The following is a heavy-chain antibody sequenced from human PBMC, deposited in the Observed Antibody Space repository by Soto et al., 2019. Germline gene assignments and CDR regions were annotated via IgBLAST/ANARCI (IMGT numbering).Heavy chain of an antibody. CDR1: GFTFSSYG. CDR3: ARDRLAAAASPGYYYGMDV. J-gene: IGHJ6*02. V-gene: IGHV3-33*01. D-gene: IGHD6-13*01. Sequence: AGGSLRLSCAASGFTFSSYGMHWVRQAPGKGLEWVAVIWYDGSNKYYADSVKGRFTISRDNSKNTLYLQMNSLRAEDTAVYYCARDRLAAAASPGYYYGMDVWGQGTTVTVSS. CDR2: IWYDGSNK.